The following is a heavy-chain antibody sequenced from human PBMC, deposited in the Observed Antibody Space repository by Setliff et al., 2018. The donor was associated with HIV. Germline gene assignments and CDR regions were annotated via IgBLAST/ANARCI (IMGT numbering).Heavy chain of an antibody. D-gene: IGHD3-10*01. J-gene: IGHJ4*02. CDR1: GYTFTHYA. CDR2: IIPIFGTA. V-gene: IGHV1-69*13. Sequence: SVKVSCKASGYTFTHYAISWVRQAPGQGLEWMGGIIPIFGTANYAQKFQGRVTITADESTSTTYMELSSLRSEDTAVYYCASGPLYYGSGSYYMAGYFDYWGQGTLVTVSS. CDR3: ASGPLYYGSGSYYMAGYFDY.